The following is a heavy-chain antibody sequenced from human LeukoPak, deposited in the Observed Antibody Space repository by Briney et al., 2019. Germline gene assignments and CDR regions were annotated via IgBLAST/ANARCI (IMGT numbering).Heavy chain of an antibody. J-gene: IGHJ5*02. D-gene: IGHD6-6*01. Sequence: ASVKVSCKAPGYTFTGYYMHWVRQAPGQGLEWMGWINPNSGGTKYAQKFQGRVTMTRDTSISTAYMELSRLRSDDTAVYYRARDLVPSHEEGAWFDPWGQGTLVTVSS. V-gene: IGHV1-2*02. CDR1: GYTFTGYY. CDR3: ARDLVPSHEEGAWFDP. CDR2: INPNSGGT.